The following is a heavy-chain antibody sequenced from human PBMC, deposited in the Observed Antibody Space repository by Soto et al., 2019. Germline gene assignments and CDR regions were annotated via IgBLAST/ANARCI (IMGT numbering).Heavy chain of an antibody. Sequence: PGESLKISCAASGFTFSSYALNWVRQAPGKGLEWVAEISGSGTSTYYAPSVKGRFIISSDSSKNTLYLRMYSLRAEDTAMYYCAKSLSALFSLGDFKYWGQGALVTVSS. CDR1: GFTFSSYA. V-gene: IGHV3-23*01. J-gene: IGHJ4*02. CDR2: ISGSGTST. D-gene: IGHD2-21*01. CDR3: AKSLSALFSLGDFKY.